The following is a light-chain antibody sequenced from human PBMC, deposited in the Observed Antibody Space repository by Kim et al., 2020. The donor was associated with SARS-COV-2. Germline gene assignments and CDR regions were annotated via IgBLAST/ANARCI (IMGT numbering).Light chain of an antibody. J-gene: IGLJ2*01. CDR2: GKN. CDR1: SLRSYY. V-gene: IGLV3-19*01. CDR3: NSRDSSGNRYVV. Sequence: GQTVRITCQGASLRSYYASWYQQKPGQAPVLVIYGKNNRPSGIPDRFSGSSSGNTASLTITGAQAEDEADYYCNSRDSSGNRYVVFGGGTQLTVL.